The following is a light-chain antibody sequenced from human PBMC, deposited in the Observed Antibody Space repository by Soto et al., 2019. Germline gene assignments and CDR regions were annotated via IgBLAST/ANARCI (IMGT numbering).Light chain of an antibody. J-gene: IGLJ1*01. CDR1: KLGDKY. Sequence: SYELTQPPSVSVSPGQTASITCSGDKLGDKYACWYQQKPGQSPVLVIYQDSKRPSGIPERLSGSNSGNTATLTISGTQAMDEADYYCQAWDSSTGVFGTGTKLTVL. CDR2: QDS. V-gene: IGLV3-1*01. CDR3: QAWDSSTGV.